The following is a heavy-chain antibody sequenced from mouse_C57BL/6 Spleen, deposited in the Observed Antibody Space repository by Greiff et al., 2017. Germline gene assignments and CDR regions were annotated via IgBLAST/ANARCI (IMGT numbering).Heavy chain of an antibody. Sequence: VQLQQSGAELARPGASVKLSCKASGYTFKSYGISWVKQRTGQGLEWIGEIYPRSGNTYSNEKFKGKATLTADKSSSTAYMELRSLTSEDSAVYFCARLDYDDGKDDFDYWGQGTTLTVSS. J-gene: IGHJ2*01. V-gene: IGHV1-81*01. CDR1: GYTFKSYG. CDR3: ARLDYDDGKDDFDY. D-gene: IGHD2-4*01. CDR2: IYPRSGNT.